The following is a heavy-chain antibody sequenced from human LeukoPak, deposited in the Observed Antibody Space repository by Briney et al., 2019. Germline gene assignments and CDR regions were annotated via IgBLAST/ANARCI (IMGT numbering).Heavy chain of an antibody. CDR3: AKGPDGSETNASDV. V-gene: IGHV3-48*02. CDR1: GFTFSSYS. D-gene: IGHD3-10*01. CDR2: ISGGSSIM. Sequence: PGGSLRLSCAASGFTFSSYSMNWVRQAPGKGLEWVSYISGGSSIMYYADSVKGRFTISRDNAKNSLSLQMNRLRDADTAVYYCAKGPDGSETNASDVWGQGTMVTVSS. J-gene: IGHJ3*01.